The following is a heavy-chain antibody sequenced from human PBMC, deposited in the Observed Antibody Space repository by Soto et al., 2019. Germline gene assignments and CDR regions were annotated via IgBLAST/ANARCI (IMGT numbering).Heavy chain of an antibody. CDR2: ISSNGGST. D-gene: IGHD6-19*01. V-gene: IGHV3-64*01. CDR3: ARGPWIAVAGGFSDY. CDR1: GLTCSSYA. Sequence: VGSLRLSCAASGLTCSSYAMRWVRQAPGKGLEYVSAISSNGGSTYYANSVKGRFTISRDNSKNTLYLQMGSLRAEDMAVYYCARGPWIAVAGGFSDYWGQGTLVTVSS. J-gene: IGHJ4*02.